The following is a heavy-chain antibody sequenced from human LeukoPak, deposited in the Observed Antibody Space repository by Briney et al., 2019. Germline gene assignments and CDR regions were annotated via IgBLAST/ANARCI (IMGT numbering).Heavy chain of an antibody. CDR3: AKQSYARSLGE. Sequence: GGSLRLSCATSGFPFSDFSMSWVRQAPGKGLEWISTTNSGGTSTYYAESVKGRFTVSRDNSKNTLYLQMSSLRVEDTAVYYCAKQSYARSLGEGGPGTLVSVSS. J-gene: IGHJ4*02. D-gene: IGHD2-8*01. CDR2: TNSGGTST. V-gene: IGHV3-23*01. CDR1: GFPFSDFS.